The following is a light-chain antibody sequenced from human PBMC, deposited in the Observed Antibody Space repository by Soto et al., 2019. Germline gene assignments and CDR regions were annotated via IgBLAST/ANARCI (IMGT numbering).Light chain of an antibody. V-gene: IGKV3-15*01. J-gene: IGKJ1*01. CDR1: QSVTID. CDR2: GAS. CDR3: QQYIKWPLT. Sequence: DIQMTQSPAKLSVSPGERESLSCRASQSVTIDLVWYQQTPGQAPRLLIYGASTRATGIPVRFRGRASEAVGTRSSSSLRSEVLTVYVCQQYIKWPLTCVQGTKVDIK.